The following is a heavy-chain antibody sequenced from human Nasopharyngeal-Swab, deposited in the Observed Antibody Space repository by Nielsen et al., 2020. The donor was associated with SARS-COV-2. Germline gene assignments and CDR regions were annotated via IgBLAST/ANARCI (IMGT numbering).Heavy chain of an antibody. CDR3: ARDRVAAGMDV. J-gene: IGHJ6*03. D-gene: IGHD3-10*01. V-gene: IGHV4-59*01. Sequence: SETLSLTCTVSGGSISRYYWSWIRQPPGKGLEWIGYIYYSGSTNYNPSLKSRVTISVDTSKNQFSLKLSSVTAADTAVYYCARDRVAAGMDVWGKGTTVTVSS. CDR1: GGSISRYY. CDR2: IYYSGST.